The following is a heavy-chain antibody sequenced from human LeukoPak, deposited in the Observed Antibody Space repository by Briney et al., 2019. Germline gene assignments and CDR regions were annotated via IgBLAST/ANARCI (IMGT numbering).Heavy chain of an antibody. Sequence: PGGSLRLSCAASGFTFSDYYMSWIRQAPGKGLEWVSYISSSGSTIYYADSVKGRFTISRDNAKNSLYLQMNSLRAEDTAVYYCARDPSYYYGSGSYFGYYGMNVWGQGTTVTVSS. CDR3: ARDPSYYYGSGSYFGYYGMNV. CDR1: GFTFSDYY. V-gene: IGHV3-11*01. CDR2: ISSSGSTI. D-gene: IGHD3-10*01. J-gene: IGHJ6*02.